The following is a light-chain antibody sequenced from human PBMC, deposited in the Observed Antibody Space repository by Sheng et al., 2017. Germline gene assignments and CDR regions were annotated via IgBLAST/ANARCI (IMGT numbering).Light chain of an antibody. V-gene: IGKV1-NL1*01. CDR1: RGIYNS. CDR3: QQYYDHPPLT. Sequence: DIHMTQSPSSLSASVGDRVTITCRASRGIYNSLAWYQQKPGKSPKLLLHAASKLETGVPSRFSGSGSGTDYTLTISGLQPEDFATYYCQQYYDHPPLTFGGGPRWRSN. J-gene: IGKJ4*02. CDR2: AAS.